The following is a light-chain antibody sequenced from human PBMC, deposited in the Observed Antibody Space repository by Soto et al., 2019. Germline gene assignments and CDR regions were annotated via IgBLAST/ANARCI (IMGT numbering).Light chain of an antibody. Sequence: QSVLTQPASVSGSPGQSITISCTGTSSDIGGYNVVSWYQQYPGKAPKLMIYEASQRPSGVSNRFSGSKSGNTASLTISGLRAEDEGHYFFLSFAGSPNFWVFRRGTQLPVL. CDR1: SSDIGGYNV. V-gene: IGLV2-23*01. CDR2: EAS. J-gene: IGLJ3*02. CDR3: LSFAGSPNFWV.